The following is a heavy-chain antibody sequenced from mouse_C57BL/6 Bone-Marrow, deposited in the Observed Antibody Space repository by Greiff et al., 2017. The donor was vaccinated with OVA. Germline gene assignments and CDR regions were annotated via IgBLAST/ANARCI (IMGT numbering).Heavy chain of an antibody. D-gene: IGHD1-1*01. Sequence: QVQLQQSGPELVKPGASVKISCKASGYAFSSSWMNWVKQRPGKGLEWIGRIYPGDGDTNYNGKFKGKATLTADKSSSTAYMQLSSLTSEDSAVYFCAREGYGSSLFDYWGQGTTLTVSS. CDR1: GYAFSSSW. CDR3: AREGYGSSLFDY. CDR2: IYPGDGDT. J-gene: IGHJ2*01. V-gene: IGHV1-82*01.